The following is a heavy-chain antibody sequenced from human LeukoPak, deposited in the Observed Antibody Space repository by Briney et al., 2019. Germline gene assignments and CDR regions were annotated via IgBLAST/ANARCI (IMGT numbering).Heavy chain of an antibody. CDR2: IIPIFGTA. CDR1: GGTFSSYA. V-gene: IGHV1-69*05. Sequence: SVKVSCKASGGTFSSYAISWVRQAPGQGLEWMGGIIPIFGTANYAQKFQGRVTITTDESTSTAYMELSSLRSEDTAVYYCARGPDWNYVGYYYYYMDVWGKGTTVTASS. J-gene: IGHJ6*03. CDR3: ARGPDWNYVGYYYYYMDV. D-gene: IGHD1-7*01.